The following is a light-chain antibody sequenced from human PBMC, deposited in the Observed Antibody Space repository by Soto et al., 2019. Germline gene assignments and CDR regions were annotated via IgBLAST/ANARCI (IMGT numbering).Light chain of an antibody. CDR1: RDDVGGYNY. J-gene: IGLJ2*01. CDR3: NSYVTSNVVV. V-gene: IGLV2-8*01. CDR2: EVN. Sequence: QSGLTQPPSASGPLGQAVTISCTGTRDDVGGYNYVSWYQQHPGKAPKLLIYEVNKRPSGVPARFSGSKSGNTASLTVSGLQADDEAVYYCNSYVTSNVVVFGGGTKLT.